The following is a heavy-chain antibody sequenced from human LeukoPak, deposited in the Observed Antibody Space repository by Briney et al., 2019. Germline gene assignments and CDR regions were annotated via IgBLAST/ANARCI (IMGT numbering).Heavy chain of an antibody. CDR1: GFNSSTYT. J-gene: IGHJ5*02. CDR3: ARDQRRGFDP. V-gene: IGHV3-21*01. Sequence: GGPLRLSCAASGFNSSTYTINWVRQAPGKGLEWVSSISGSGRYIKYVDSLKGRFTISRDNAKNSVYLQMNSLRVEDTAVYYCARDQRRGFDPWGQGTPVTVSS. CDR2: ISGSGRYI.